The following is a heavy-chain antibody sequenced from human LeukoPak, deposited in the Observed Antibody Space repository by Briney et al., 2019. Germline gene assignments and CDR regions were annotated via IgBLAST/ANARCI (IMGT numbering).Heavy chain of an antibody. CDR2: IKQDGSEK. Sequence: GGSLRLSCEASGFTFTSYNMNWVRQAPGKGLEWVANIKQDGSEKYYVDSVKGRFTISRDNAKNSLYLQMNSLRAEDTAVYYCASFNSEIYFDYWGQGTLVTVSS. CDR1: GFTFTSYN. CDR3: ASFNSEIYFDY. D-gene: IGHD4-23*01. J-gene: IGHJ4*02. V-gene: IGHV3-7*01.